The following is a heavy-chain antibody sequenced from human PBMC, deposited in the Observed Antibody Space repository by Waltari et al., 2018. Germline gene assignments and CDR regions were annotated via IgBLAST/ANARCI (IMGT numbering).Heavy chain of an antibody. V-gene: IGHV4-61*02. Sequence: QVQLQESGPGLVKPSQTLSLTCTVSGGSISSGSYYWSWIRQPAGKGLEWIGRIYTSGSTNSTPSRKSRVTISVDTSKNQFSLKLSSVTAADTAVYYCARAFWQSYDYVWGSQSPNYYYMDVWGKGTTVTVSS. J-gene: IGHJ6*03. CDR3: ARAFWQSYDYVWGSQSPNYYYMDV. CDR2: IYTSGST. D-gene: IGHD3-16*01. CDR1: GGSISSGSYY.